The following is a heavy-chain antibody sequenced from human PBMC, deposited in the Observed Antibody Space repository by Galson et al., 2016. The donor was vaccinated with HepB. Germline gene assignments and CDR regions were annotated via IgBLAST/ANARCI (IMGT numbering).Heavy chain of an antibody. CDR2: IYHSGST. Sequence: SETLSLTCAVSGDSISSSTWWSWVRQPPGKGLEWIGEIYHSGSTNYNPSLKSRLTISLDKSKNQFSLNLSSVTAADTAVYYCASVKYDSSGYLFDSWGQGTLGTVSS. J-gene: IGHJ4*02. CDR1: GDSISSSTW. D-gene: IGHD3-22*01. CDR3: ASVKYDSSGYLFDS. V-gene: IGHV4-4*02.